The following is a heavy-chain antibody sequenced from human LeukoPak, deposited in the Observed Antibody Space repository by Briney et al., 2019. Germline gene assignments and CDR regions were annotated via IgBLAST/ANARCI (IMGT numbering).Heavy chain of an antibody. Sequence: GASVKVSCKASGYTFTSYGISWVRQAPGQGLEWMGWTSAYNGNTNYAQKLQGRVTMTTDTSTSTAYMELRSLRSDDTAVYYCARVVSKHGSVDAFDIWGQGTMVTVSS. CDR3: ARVVSKHGSVDAFDI. V-gene: IGHV1-18*01. D-gene: IGHD4-11*01. CDR1: GYTFTSYG. J-gene: IGHJ3*02. CDR2: TSAYNGNT.